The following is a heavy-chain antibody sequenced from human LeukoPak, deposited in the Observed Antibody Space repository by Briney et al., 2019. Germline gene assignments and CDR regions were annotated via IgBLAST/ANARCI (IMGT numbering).Heavy chain of an antibody. V-gene: IGHV3-66*01. D-gene: IGHD6-13*01. Sequence: PGGSLRLSCAASGITVSSRYMSWVRQAPGKGLEWVSVIYSGGSTHYADSVQGRFTISRDNSKNTLYLQMGSLRAEDMAVYYCAKVGSSWHFDYWGQGTLVTVSS. CDR3: AKVGSSWHFDY. J-gene: IGHJ4*02. CDR2: IYSGGST. CDR1: GITVSSRY.